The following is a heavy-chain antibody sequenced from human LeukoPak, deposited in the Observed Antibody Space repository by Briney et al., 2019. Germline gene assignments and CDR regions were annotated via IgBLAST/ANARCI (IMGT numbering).Heavy chain of an antibody. CDR2: IEFDGSEK. D-gene: IGHD2-2*01. V-gene: IGHV3-7*01. CDR3: ARDAGYCSSTSCLGVTDY. Sequence: PGGSLRLSCAASGFTFSNYWMTWVRQAPGKGLEWVASIEFDGSEKYYVDSVKGRFTISRDNAKNSLYLQMNSLRAEDTAVYYCARDAGYCSSTSCLGVTDYWGQGTLVTVSS. CDR1: GFTFSNYW. J-gene: IGHJ4*02.